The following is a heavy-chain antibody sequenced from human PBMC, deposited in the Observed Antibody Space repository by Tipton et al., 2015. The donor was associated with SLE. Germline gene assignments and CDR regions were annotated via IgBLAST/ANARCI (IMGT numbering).Heavy chain of an antibody. Sequence: QLVQSGAEVRKPGASVKVSRKASGYTFTSYDINWVRQATGQGLEWMGWMNPNSGNTGYAQKFQGRVTMTRNTSISTAYMELSSLRSEDTAVYYCAMIGGCSSTSCYRAPMDVWGKGTTVTVSS. D-gene: IGHD2-2*02. J-gene: IGHJ6*04. CDR1: GYTFTSYD. V-gene: IGHV1-8*01. CDR2: MNPNSGNT. CDR3: AMIGGCSSTSCYRAPMDV.